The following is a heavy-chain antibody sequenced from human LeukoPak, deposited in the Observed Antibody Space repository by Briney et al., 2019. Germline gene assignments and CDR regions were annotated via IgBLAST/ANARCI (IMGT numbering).Heavy chain of an antibody. CDR3: ASEKSGSYYRWFDY. D-gene: IGHD1-26*01. CDR1: GGSISSSSYY. J-gene: IGHJ4*02. V-gene: IGHV4-39*07. Sequence: SETLSLTCTVSGGSISSSSYYWGWIRQPPGKGLEWIGSIYYSGSTNYNPSLKSRVTISVDTSKNQFSLKLSSVSAADTAVYYCASEKSGSYYRWFDYWGQGTLVTVSS. CDR2: IYYSGST.